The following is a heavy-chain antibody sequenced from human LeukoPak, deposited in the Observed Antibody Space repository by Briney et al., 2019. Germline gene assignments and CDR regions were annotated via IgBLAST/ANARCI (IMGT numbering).Heavy chain of an antibody. Sequence: GESLKISCQGFGYSFSNSWITWVRQLPGKGLEWMGRIDPRDSQTNYSPSFQGHITISSDSSITTAYLEWSSLTVSDTATYYCARYGSGPDSWGQGTLVIVSS. D-gene: IGHD3-10*01. V-gene: IGHV5-10-1*01. J-gene: IGHJ4*02. CDR1: GYSFSNSW. CDR3: ARYGSGPDS. CDR2: IDPRDSQT.